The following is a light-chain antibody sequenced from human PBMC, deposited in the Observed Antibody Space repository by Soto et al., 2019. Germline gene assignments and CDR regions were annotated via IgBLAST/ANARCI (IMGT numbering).Light chain of an antibody. CDR3: LQYNGYYRT. V-gene: IGKV1-5*01. J-gene: IGKJ1*01. CDR1: QTISGW. CDR2: DAS. Sequence: DIQMTQSPSTLSASVEDTVTITCRASQTISGWLAWYQQRPGKAPNLLIFDASTLESGVPSRFSGSGSGTTFTLTISSLQSDDFATYYCLQYNGYYRTFGQGTKVDIK.